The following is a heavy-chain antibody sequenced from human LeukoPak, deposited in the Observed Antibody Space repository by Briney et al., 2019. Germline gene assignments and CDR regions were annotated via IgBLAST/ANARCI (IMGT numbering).Heavy chain of an antibody. Sequence: GGSLRLSCAASGFTVSSNYMSWVRQAPGKGLEWVSVIYSGGSAFYADSVKGRFTISRDNSKNTLYFQMNSLRAEDTAVYYCARGFCSSTNCYRYLDYWGQGTLVTASS. D-gene: IGHD2-2*01. J-gene: IGHJ4*02. CDR2: IYSGGSA. V-gene: IGHV3-53*01. CDR3: ARGFCSSTNCYRYLDY. CDR1: GFTVSSNY.